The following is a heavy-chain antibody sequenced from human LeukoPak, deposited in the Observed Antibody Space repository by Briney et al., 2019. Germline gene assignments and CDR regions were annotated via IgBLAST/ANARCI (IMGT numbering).Heavy chain of an antibody. CDR3: ARPLMYYYGSETYFWFDP. Sequence: GGSLRLSCAASGFTFSSYGMHWVRQAPGKGLEWVTFIRYDASNKYYADSVKGRFTISRDNSKNTLYLQMNSLRAEDTAVYYCARPLMYYYGSETYFWFDPWGQGTLVTVSS. CDR2: IRYDASNK. J-gene: IGHJ5*02. D-gene: IGHD3-10*01. CDR1: GFTFSSYG. V-gene: IGHV3-30*02.